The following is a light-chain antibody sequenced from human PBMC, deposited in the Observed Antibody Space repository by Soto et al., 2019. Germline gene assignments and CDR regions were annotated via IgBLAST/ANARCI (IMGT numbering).Light chain of an antibody. J-gene: IGLJ1*01. V-gene: IGLV1-44*01. Sequence: QSVLTQPPSASGTPGQRVTISCSGSSSKIGSNTVNWYQQLPGTAPKLLIYSNSQRPSGVPDRFSGTKSGTSASLAISGLQSEDEADYYCAAWDDSLNGLYVFGTGTKLTVL. CDR3: AAWDDSLNGLYV. CDR1: SSKIGSNT. CDR2: SNS.